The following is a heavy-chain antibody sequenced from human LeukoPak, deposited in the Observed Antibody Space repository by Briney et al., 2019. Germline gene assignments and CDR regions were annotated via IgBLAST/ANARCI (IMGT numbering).Heavy chain of an antibody. CDR3: ARLFHPALSGNYPFDY. D-gene: IGHD1-26*01. V-gene: IGHV4-59*01. Sequence: PSETLSLTCTVSGGSINSYYRSWIRQPPGKGLEWIAYIYYSGSTSYNPSLKSRVTISVDTSKNQFSLKLNSVTAADTAMYYCARLFHPALSGNYPFDYWGQGTLVTVSS. CDR1: GGSINSYY. J-gene: IGHJ4*02. CDR2: IYYSGST.